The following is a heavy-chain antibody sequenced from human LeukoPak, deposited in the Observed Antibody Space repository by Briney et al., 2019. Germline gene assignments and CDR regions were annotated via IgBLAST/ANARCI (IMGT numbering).Heavy chain of an antibody. CDR1: GYTFTSYD. V-gene: IGHV1-8*01. CDR3: ARDGWYGSGSFNWFDP. D-gene: IGHD3-10*01. CDR2: MNPNSGNT. Sequence: ASVKASCKASGYTFTSYDINWVRQATGQGLEWMGWMNPNSGNTGYAQKFQGRVTMTRNTSISTAYMELSSLRSEDTAVYYCARDGWYGSGSFNWFDPWGQGTLVTVSS. J-gene: IGHJ5*02.